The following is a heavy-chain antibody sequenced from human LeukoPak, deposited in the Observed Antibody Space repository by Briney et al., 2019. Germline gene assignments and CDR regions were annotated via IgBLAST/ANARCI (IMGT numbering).Heavy chain of an antibody. CDR1: GYTLTTYG. J-gene: IGHJ4*02. V-gene: IGHV1-18*01. CDR3: ARDPVAGTGAYFDY. D-gene: IGHD6-19*01. Sequence: ASVKVSCKASGYTLTTYGINWVRQAPRQGLEWMGWISAYNGSTNYAQKFQGRVTMTTDTSTSTAYMELRSLRSDDTAVFYCARDPVAGTGAYFDYWGQGTLVTVSS. CDR2: ISAYNGST.